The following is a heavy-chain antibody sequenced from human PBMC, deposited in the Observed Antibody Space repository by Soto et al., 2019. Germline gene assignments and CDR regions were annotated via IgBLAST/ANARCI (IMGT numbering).Heavy chain of an antibody. D-gene: IGHD1-1*01. CDR1: GYTFTSYY. CDR2: INPSGGST. V-gene: IGHV1-46*01. J-gene: IGHJ6*02. Sequence: AASVKVSCKASGYTFTSYYMHWVRQAPGQGLEWMGIINPSGGSTSYAQKFQGRVTMTRDTSTSTVYMELSSLRSEDTAVYYCARGAGTPYYYYGMDVWGQGTTVTVSS. CDR3: ARGAGTPYYYYGMDV.